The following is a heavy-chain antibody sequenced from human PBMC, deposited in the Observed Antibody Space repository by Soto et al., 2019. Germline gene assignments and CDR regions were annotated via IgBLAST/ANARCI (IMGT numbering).Heavy chain of an antibody. CDR3: ARVNDFWSVYYTGWFDP. Sequence: PSETLSLTCTVSGGSISSYYWSWIRQPPGKGLEWIGYIYYSGSTNYNPSLKSRVTISVETSKNQFSLKLSSVTAADTAVYYCARVNDFWSVYYTGWFDPWGQGTLVTVSS. CDR2: IYYSGST. D-gene: IGHD3-3*01. J-gene: IGHJ5*02. CDR1: GGSISSYY. V-gene: IGHV4-59*12.